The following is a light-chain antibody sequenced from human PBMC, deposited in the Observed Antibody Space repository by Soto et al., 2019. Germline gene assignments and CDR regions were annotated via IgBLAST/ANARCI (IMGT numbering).Light chain of an antibody. CDR3: QQRSNWPPT. CDR1: QSVSSY. J-gene: IGKJ1*01. CDR2: DAS. V-gene: IGKV3-11*01. Sequence: EIVLTQSPATLSLSPCERATLSCRASQSVSSYLAWYQQKPGQAPRLLIYDASTRATGIPARFSGSGSGTDFTLTITSLEPEDFAVYYCQQRSNWPPTFGQGTKVDNK.